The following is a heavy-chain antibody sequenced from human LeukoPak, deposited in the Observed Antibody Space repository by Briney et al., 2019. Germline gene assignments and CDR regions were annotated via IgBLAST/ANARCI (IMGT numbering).Heavy chain of an antibody. V-gene: IGHV4-4*09. CDR2: IYTSGTT. J-gene: IGHJ4*02. CDR3: AKHYSGAYSPFDY. CDR1: GDSIINYY. Sequence: PSETLSLTCTVSGDSIINYYWSWIRQPPGKGLEWIGYIYTSGTTKYSPSLRSRVTISGDTSKNQFSLRLSSVTDADTALYYCAKHYSGAYSPFDYWGQGILVAVSS. D-gene: IGHD1-26*01.